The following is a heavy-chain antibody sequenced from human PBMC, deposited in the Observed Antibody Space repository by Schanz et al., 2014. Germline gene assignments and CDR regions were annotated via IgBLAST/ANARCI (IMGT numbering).Heavy chain of an antibody. D-gene: IGHD4-17*01. CDR1: GFTFSAYE. CDR3: AKDPHRDYGGKPQAFDI. J-gene: IGHJ3*02. Sequence: VQLVESGGGVVQPGRSLRLSCAASGFTFSAYEQQQDNQAKGKGLEWVAVIWYDGNNKYYADSVKGRFTISRDNSKNTLYLQMNSLRAEDTALYYCAKDPHRDYGGKPQAFDIWGQGTMVTVSS. CDR2: IWYDGNNK. V-gene: IGHV3-33*06.